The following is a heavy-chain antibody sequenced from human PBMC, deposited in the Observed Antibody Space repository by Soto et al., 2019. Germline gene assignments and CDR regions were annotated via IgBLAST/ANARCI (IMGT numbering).Heavy chain of an antibody. CDR1: WYTLTRDN. CDR3: AREFGRIAVAGTAHFDY. CDR2: IIPILGIA. Sequence: SVKGSRQAPWYTLTRDNINFVRPAPRQRLDWMGRIIPILGIANYAQKFQGRVTITADKSTSTAYMELSSLRSEDTAVYYCAREFGRIAVAGTAHFDYWGQGTLVTVSS. V-gene: IGHV1-69*04. D-gene: IGHD6-19*01. J-gene: IGHJ4*02.